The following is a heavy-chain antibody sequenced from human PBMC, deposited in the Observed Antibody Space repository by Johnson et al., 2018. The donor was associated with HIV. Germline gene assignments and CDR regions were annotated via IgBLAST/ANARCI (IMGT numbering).Heavy chain of an antibody. CDR3: AREEGIQLWPRGAFDI. V-gene: IGHV3-23*04. Sequence: VQLVESGGGLVQPGGSLRLSCAASGFTFSSYAMSWVRQAPGKGLEWVSAISGSGGSTYYADSVKGRFTISRDNSKNTLYLQMNSLRAEDTAVYYCAREEGIQLWPRGAFDIWGQGTMCTVSS. D-gene: IGHD5-18*01. CDR1: GFTFSSYA. CDR2: ISGSGGST. J-gene: IGHJ3*02.